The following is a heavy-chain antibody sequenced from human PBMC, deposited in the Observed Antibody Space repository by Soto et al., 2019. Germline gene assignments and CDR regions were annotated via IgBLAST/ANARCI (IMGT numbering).Heavy chain of an antibody. V-gene: IGHV4-59*01. CDR1: GGSXSSYY. CDR3: ARVGVLVPAALGVYFDY. Sequence: PSETLSLTCTVSGGSXSSYYWSWIRQPPGKGLEWIGYIYYSGSTNYNPSLKSRVTISVDTSKNQFSLKLSSVTAADTAVYYCARVGVLVPAALGVYFDYWGQGTLVTVSS. CDR2: IYYSGST. J-gene: IGHJ4*02. D-gene: IGHD2-2*01.